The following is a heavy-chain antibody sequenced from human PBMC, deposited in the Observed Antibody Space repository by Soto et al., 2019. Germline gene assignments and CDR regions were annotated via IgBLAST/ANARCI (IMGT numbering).Heavy chain of an antibody. V-gene: IGHV3-7*03. CDR3: AKVREGGMSGYDFLYYYYGMDV. J-gene: IGHJ6*02. CDR1: GFTFSSYW. Sequence: PGGSLRLSCAASGFTFSSYWMSWVRQAPGKGLEWVANIKQDGSEKYYVDSVKGRFTISRDNAKNSLYLQMNSLRAEDTAVYYCAKVREGGMSGYDFLYYYYGMDVWGQGTTVTVSS. CDR2: IKQDGSEK. D-gene: IGHD5-12*01.